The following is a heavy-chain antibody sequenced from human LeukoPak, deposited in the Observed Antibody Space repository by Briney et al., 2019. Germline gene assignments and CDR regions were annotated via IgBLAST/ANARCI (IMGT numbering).Heavy chain of an antibody. CDR2: IYHSGST. D-gene: IGHD3-22*01. J-gene: IGHJ4*02. V-gene: IGHV4-4*02. CDR3: ASTTHYYCDSSGYYDY. Sequence: SGTLSLTCAVSGGSISSSNWWSWVRQPPGKGLEWIGEIYHSGSTNYNPSLKSRVTISVDKSKNQFSLKLSSVTAADTAVYYCASTTHYYCDSSGYYDYWGQGTLVTVSS. CDR1: GGSISSSNW.